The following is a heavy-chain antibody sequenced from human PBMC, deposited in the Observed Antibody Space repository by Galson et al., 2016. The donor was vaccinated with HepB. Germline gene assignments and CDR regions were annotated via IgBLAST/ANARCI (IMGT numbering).Heavy chain of an antibody. V-gene: IGHV3-48*03. J-gene: IGHJ5*02. D-gene: IGHD3-16*01. Sequence: SVKGRFTISRDNAKNSLYLQMNSLRPEDTAVYYCARVGGPGTYSYDLWGQGSLVTVSS. CDR3: ARVGGPGTYSYDL.